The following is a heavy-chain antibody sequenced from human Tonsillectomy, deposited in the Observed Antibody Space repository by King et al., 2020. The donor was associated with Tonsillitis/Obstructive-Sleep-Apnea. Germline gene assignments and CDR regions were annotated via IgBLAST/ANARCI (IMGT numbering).Heavy chain of an antibody. V-gene: IGHV3-64D*06. J-gene: IGHJ4*02. D-gene: IGHD3-22*01. Sequence: VQLVVSGGGLVQPGGSLRLSCSASGFTFSSYAMHWVRQAPGKGLEYVSAISSNGGSTYYADSVKGRFTISRDNSKNTLYLQMSSLRAEDTAVYYCVKDRAQHSSGLYYFDYWGQGTLVTVSS. CDR1: GFTFSSYA. CDR3: VKDRAQHSSGLYYFDY. CDR2: ISSNGGST.